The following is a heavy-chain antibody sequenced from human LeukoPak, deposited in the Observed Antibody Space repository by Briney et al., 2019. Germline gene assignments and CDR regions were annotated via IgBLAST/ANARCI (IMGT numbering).Heavy chain of an antibody. Sequence: SETLSLTCSVSGDSVTSYYWSWIRQPPGKGLEWIGYVSSDGTTNYTPSLRSRVITSVDTAKNHISLSLTSLTAADTAIYYCARLDCTGDGCYNHWGQGTLVTVSS. CDR3: ARLDCTGDGCYNH. J-gene: IGHJ4*02. V-gene: IGHV4-59*08. CDR2: VSSDGTT. CDR1: GDSVTSYY. D-gene: IGHD2-8*02.